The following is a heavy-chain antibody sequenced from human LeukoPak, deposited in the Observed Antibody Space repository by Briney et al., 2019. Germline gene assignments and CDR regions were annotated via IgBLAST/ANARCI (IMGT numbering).Heavy chain of an antibody. J-gene: IGHJ4*02. CDR1: GGSISSYY. Sequence: PSETLSLTCTVSGGSISSYYWSWIRQPPGKGLEWIGYIYYSGSTNYNPSLKSRVTISVDTSKNQFSLKLSSVTAADTAVYYCARVSQAIVTYDSSGYMGFDYWGQGTLVTVSS. CDR2: IYYSGST. V-gene: IGHV4-59*01. D-gene: IGHD3-22*01. CDR3: ARVSQAIVTYDSSGYMGFDY.